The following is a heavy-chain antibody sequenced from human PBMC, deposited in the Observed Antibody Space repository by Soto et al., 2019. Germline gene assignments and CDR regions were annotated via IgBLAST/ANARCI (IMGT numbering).Heavy chain of an antibody. J-gene: IGHJ4*02. CDR3: ARDQQWFGELLHYFDY. CDR1: GYTFTSYG. Sequence: GASVKVSCKASGYTFTSYGISWVRQAPGQGLEWMGWISAYNGNTNYAQKLQGRVTMTTDTSTSTAYMELRSLRSDDTAVYYCARDQQWFGELLHYFDYWGQGTLVTVPQ. V-gene: IGHV1-18*01. D-gene: IGHD3-10*01. CDR2: ISAYNGNT.